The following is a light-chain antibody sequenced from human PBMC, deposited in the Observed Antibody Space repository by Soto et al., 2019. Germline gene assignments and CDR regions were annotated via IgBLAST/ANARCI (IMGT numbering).Light chain of an antibody. CDR3: QQYNNWPSWT. V-gene: IGKV3-15*01. CDR1: QSVSSN. Sequence: EIVMTQSPATLSVSPGERATLSCRASQSVSSNLAWYQQKPGQAPRLLIYGASTRATGIPARFGGSGSGTEFTLTITSLQTKAVAVYYCQQYNNWPSWTFGQGTKVPIK. CDR2: GAS. J-gene: IGKJ1*01.